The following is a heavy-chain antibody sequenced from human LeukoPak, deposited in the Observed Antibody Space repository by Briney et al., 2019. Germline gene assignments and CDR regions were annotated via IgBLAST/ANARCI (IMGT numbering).Heavy chain of an antibody. D-gene: IGHD5-18*01. J-gene: IGHJ4*02. Sequence: ASVKVSCKASGYTFTSYYMHWVRQAPGQGLEWMGIINPSGGSTSYAQKLQGRVTMTTDTSTSTAYMELRSLRSDDTAVYYCARGWWIPNFDYWGQGTLVTVSS. CDR1: GYTFTSYY. CDR2: INPSGGST. CDR3: ARGWWIPNFDY. V-gene: IGHV1-46*01.